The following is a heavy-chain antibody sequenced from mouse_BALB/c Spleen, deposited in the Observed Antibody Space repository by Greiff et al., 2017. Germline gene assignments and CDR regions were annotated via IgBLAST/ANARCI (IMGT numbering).Heavy chain of an antibody. CDR1: GFTFSSYA. D-gene: IGHD1-1*01. V-gene: IGHV5-9-4*01. J-gene: IGHJ2*01. CDR3: ATLITTGFDY. Sequence: EVKLVESGGGLVKPGGSLKLSCAASGFTFSSYAMSWVRQSPEKRLEWVAEISSGGSYTYYPDTVTGRFTISRDNAKNTLYLEMSSLRSEDTAMYYCATLITTGFDYWGQGTTLTVSS. CDR2: ISSGGSYT.